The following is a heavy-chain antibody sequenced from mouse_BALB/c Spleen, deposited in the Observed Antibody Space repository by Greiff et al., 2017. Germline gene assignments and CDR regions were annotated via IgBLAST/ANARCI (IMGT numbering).Heavy chain of an antibody. CDR2: ISSGGSYT. CDR1: GFTFSSYA. D-gene: IGHD2-12*01. CDR3: AFYDGQAWFAY. Sequence: EVQGVESGGGLVKPGGSLKLSCAASGFTFSSYAMSWVRQSPEKRLEWVAEISSGGSYTYYPDTVTGRFTISRDNAKNTLYLKMSSLRSEDTAMYYCAFYDGQAWFAYWGQGTLVTVSA. J-gene: IGHJ3*01. V-gene: IGHV5-9-4*01.